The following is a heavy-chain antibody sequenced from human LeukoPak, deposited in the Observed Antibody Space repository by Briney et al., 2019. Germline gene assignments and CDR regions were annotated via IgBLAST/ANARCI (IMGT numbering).Heavy chain of an antibody. CDR1: GYSFTNYW. Sequence: GESLKISCKDSGYSFTNYWIGWVRPMPGKGLEWMGIIYPADSDTRYSPSFQGQVTISADKSISTAYLQWTSLKASDTAIYYCARRGLGSNWDNFDSWGQGTLVTVSS. D-gene: IGHD6-13*01. CDR3: ARRGLGSNWDNFDS. V-gene: IGHV5-51*01. J-gene: IGHJ4*02. CDR2: IYPADSDT.